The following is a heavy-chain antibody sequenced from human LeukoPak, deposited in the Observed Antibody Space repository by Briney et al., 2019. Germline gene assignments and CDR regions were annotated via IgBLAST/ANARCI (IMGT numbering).Heavy chain of an antibody. Sequence: PGGSLRLSCAASGFTFSSYAMSWVRQTPGKGLEWVSAISGSGGSTYYADSVKGRFTISRDNSKNTLYLQMNSLRAEDTAVYYCAKDGGYSGRYSAFDIWGQGTMVTVSS. V-gene: IGHV3-23*01. CDR1: GFTFSSYA. CDR2: ISGSGGST. D-gene: IGHD1-26*01. CDR3: AKDGGYSGRYSAFDI. J-gene: IGHJ3*02.